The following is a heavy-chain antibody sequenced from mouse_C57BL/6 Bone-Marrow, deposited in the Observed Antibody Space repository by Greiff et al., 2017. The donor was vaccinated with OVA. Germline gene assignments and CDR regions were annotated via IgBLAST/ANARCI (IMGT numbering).Heavy chain of an antibody. D-gene: IGHD2-2*01. Sequence: HVQLQQPGAELVKPGASVKLSCKASGYTFTSYWMHWVKQRPGQGLEWIGMIHPNSGSTNYNEKFKSKATLTVDKSSSTAYMQLSSLTSEDSAVYYCARWDGYDWFAYWGQGTLVTVSA. J-gene: IGHJ3*01. CDR2: IHPNSGST. V-gene: IGHV1-64*01. CDR1: GYTFTSYW. CDR3: ARWDGYDWFAY.